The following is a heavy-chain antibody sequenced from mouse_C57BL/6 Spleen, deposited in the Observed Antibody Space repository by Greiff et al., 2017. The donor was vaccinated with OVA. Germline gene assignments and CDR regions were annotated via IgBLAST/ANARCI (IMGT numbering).Heavy chain of an antibody. J-gene: IGHJ2*01. V-gene: IGHV3-8*01. Sequence: DVHLVESGPGLAKPSQTLSLTCSVTGYSITSDYWNWIRQFPGNKLEYMGYISYSGSTYYNPSLKSRISITRDTAKNQYYLQLHSVTTEDTATYYCARYNGNYFDYWGQGTTLTVSS. CDR2: ISYSGST. CDR1: GYSITSDY. CDR3: ARYNGNYFDY. D-gene: IGHD2-1*01.